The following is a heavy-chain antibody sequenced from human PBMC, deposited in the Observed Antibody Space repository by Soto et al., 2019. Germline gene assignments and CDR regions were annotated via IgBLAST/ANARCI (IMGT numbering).Heavy chain of an antibody. CDR3: AKDLGVYYDFWSGYFDY. Sequence: GGSLRLSCAASGFTFSSYGMHWVRQAPGKGLEWVSVMSYDGRNKNYADSVKGRFTISRDNSKNTLYLQMNSLRAEDTAVYYCAKDLGVYYDFWSGYFDYWGPGSLVTVS. CDR1: GFTFSSYG. CDR2: MSYDGRNK. J-gene: IGHJ4*02. D-gene: IGHD3-3*01. V-gene: IGHV3-30*18.